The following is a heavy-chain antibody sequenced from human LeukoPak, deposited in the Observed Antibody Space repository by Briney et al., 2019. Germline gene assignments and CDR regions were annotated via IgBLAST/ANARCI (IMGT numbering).Heavy chain of an antibody. CDR3: ARHTSYGGNSAFDY. V-gene: IGHV4-59*08. Sequence: SETLSLTCAVSGDSISSTYWSWIRQPPGKGLEWIGYVFYTGITNYNPSLKSRVTISIDTSRGHFSLKLNSVTAADTAVYYCARHTSYGGNSAFDYWGQGTLVTVSS. CDR1: GDSISSTY. D-gene: IGHD2-21*02. J-gene: IGHJ4*02. CDR2: VFYTGIT.